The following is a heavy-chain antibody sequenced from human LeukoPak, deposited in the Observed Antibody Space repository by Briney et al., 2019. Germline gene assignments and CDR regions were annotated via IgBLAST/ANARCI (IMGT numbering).Heavy chain of an antibody. CDR2: ISSSGSTI. CDR1: GFTFSSYE. CDR3: ARQGSYYPADFDY. Sequence: PGGSLRLSCAASGFTFSSYEMNWVRQAPGKGLEWVSYISSSGSTIYYADSVRGRFTISRDNAKNSLYLQMNSLRAEDTAVYYCARQGSYYPADFDYWGQGTLVTVSS. D-gene: IGHD3-22*01. J-gene: IGHJ4*02. V-gene: IGHV3-48*03.